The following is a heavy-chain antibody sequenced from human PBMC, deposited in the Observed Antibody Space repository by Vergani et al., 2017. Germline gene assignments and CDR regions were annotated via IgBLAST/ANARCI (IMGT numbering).Heavy chain of an antibody. CDR2: ISISSTYT. V-gene: IGHV3-11*06. CDR1: GFTFSDYY. Sequence: QVQLVESGGGLVKPGGSLRLSCAASGFTFSDYYMSWIRQAPGKGLEWVACISISSTYTNYADSVKGRFTISRDNTENSLSLQMNSLRAEDTAVCYWARQSGTSLYYYYALDVWGQGTTATVSS. J-gene: IGHJ6*02. D-gene: IGHD1-7*01. CDR3: ARQSGTSLYYYYALDV.